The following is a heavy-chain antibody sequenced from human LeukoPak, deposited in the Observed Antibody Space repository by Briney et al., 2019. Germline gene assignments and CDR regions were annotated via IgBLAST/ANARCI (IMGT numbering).Heavy chain of an antibody. CDR3: ARGQWLFHY. V-gene: IGHV3-9*01. D-gene: IGHD6-19*01. Sequence: PGRSLRLSCAASGFTFDDYAMHWVRQAPGKGLEWVSGISWNSSYINYADSVKGRFTISRDNAKNSLYLQMNNLRAEDTAVYYCARGQWLFHYWGQGTLVTVSS. CDR1: GFTFDDYA. J-gene: IGHJ4*02. CDR2: ISWNSSYI.